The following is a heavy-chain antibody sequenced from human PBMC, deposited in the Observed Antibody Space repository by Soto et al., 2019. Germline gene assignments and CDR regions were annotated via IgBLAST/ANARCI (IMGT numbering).Heavy chain of an antibody. J-gene: IGHJ5*02. CDR2: IIPIFGTA. CDR3: ARTLAAAVWKNWFDP. D-gene: IGHD6-13*01. CDR1: GGTLSSYA. V-gene: IGHV1-69*13. Sequence: ASVKVSCKASGGTLSSYAISWVRQAPGQGLEWMGGIIPIFGTANYAQKFQGRVTITADESTSTAYMELSSLRSEDTAVYYCARTLAAAVWKNWFDPWGQGTLVTVSS.